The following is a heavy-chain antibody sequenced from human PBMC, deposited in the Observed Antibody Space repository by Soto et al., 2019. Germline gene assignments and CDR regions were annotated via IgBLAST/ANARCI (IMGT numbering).Heavy chain of an antibody. CDR3: ARVCSGGSCFLDAFDI. J-gene: IGHJ3*02. Sequence: ASVKVSCKASGYTFTIYYMHLVRQAPGQGLEWMGRINPSGGNTNYAQKFQGRVTMTTDTSTSTVYMELRSLRSDDTAVFYCARVCSGGSCFLDAFDIWGQGTMVTVSS. CDR1: GYTFTIYY. D-gene: IGHD2-15*01. CDR2: INPSGGNT. V-gene: IGHV1-46*01.